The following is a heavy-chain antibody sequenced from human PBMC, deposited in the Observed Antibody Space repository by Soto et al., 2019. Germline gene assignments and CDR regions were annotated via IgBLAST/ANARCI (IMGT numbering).Heavy chain of an antibody. CDR2: ISAYNGNT. D-gene: IGHD2-2*02. J-gene: IGHJ3*02. CDR1: GYTFTSYG. V-gene: IGHV1-18*01. CDR3: ATGIVVVPAAIRPAFDI. Sequence: GASVKVSCKASGYTFTSYGISWVRQAPGQGLEWMGWISAYNGNTNYAQKLQGRVTMTTDTSTSTAYMELRSLRSDDTAVYYCATGIVVVPAAIRPAFDIWGQGTIVXV.